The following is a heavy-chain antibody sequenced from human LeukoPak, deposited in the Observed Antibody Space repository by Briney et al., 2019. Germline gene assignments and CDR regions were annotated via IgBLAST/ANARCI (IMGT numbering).Heavy chain of an antibody. V-gene: IGHV1-2*02. Sequence: RAPVKVSCKTSGYTFTDYYMYWVRQAPGQGFEWMGWINPNSGGTNYAQKFQGRVTMTRDTSISTAYMELSRVRSDDTAVYYCARASKDVLIFDYWGQGTLVTVSP. D-gene: IGHD2-8*01. CDR3: ARASKDVLIFDY. J-gene: IGHJ4*02. CDR2: INPNSGGT. CDR1: GYTFTDYY.